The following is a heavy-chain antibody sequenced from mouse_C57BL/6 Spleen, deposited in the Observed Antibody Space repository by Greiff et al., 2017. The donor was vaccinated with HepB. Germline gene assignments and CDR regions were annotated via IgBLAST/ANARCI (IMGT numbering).Heavy chain of an antibody. J-gene: IGHJ4*01. Sequence: EVQLQQSGPELVKPGDSVKISCKASGYSFTGYFMNWVMQSHGKSLEWIGRINPYNGDTFYNQKFKGKATLTVDKSSSTAHMELRSLTSEDSAVYYCAAVTTSIYYAMDYWGQGTSGTVSS. D-gene: IGHD2-5*01. CDR2: INPYNGDT. V-gene: IGHV1-20*01. CDR3: AAVTTSIYYAMDY. CDR1: GYSFTGYF.